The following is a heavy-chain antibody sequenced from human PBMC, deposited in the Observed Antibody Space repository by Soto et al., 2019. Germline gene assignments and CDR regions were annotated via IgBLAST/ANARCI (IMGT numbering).Heavy chain of an antibody. J-gene: IGHJ4*02. D-gene: IGHD6-19*01. CDR2: IIPIFGTT. V-gene: IGHV1-69*13. Sequence: SVKVSFKPSAGTFSNYAINWVRQAPGQGFEWMGGIIPIFGTTHYAQEFQGRVTITADESPSTAYMELSSLRSEDTAVYYCARDGYSSGWTITYYFDYWGQGTLVTVSS. CDR1: AGTFSNYA. CDR3: ARDGYSSGWTITYYFDY.